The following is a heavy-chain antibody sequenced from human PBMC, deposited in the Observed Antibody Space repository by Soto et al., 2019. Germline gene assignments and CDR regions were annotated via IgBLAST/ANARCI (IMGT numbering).Heavy chain of an antibody. CDR3: AMYGRSSLDY. Sequence: QVQLSQSGGELKKPGASVKVSCKTSGYSFTSYDITWVRQAPGQGLEWMRWISPHNGNTDYPQTLRDRVTLTADISTTTVYVELRSLRSDDTAVYYCAMYGRSSLDYWGLGTLVTVSS. CDR1: GYSFTSYD. D-gene: IGHD6-6*01. CDR2: ISPHNGNT. J-gene: IGHJ4*02. V-gene: IGHV1-18*04.